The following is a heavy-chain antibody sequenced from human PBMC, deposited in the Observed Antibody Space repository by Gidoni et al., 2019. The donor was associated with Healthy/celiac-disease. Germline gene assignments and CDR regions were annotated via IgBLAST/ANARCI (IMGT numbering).Heavy chain of an antibody. J-gene: IGHJ4*02. V-gene: IGHV3-23*01. D-gene: IGHD1-26*01. Sequence: EVQLLESGGGLVQPGGSLRLSCAASGFTFRSYAMSWVRQAPGKGLEWVSAISGSGGSTYYADSVKGRFTISRDNSKNTLYLQMNSLRAEDTAVYYCAKGHSGSYFVASDYFDYWGQGTLVTVSS. CDR3: AKGHSGSYFVASDYFDY. CDR1: GFTFRSYA. CDR2: ISGSGGST.